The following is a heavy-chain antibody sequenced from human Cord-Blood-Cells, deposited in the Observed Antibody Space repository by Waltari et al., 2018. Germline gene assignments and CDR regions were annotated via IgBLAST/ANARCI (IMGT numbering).Heavy chain of an antibody. D-gene: IGHD4-17*01. V-gene: IGHV4-38-2*02. J-gene: IGHJ4*02. Sequence: QVQLQESGPGLVKPSETLSLTCTVSGYSISRGYSWGWIRQPPGKGLEWIGSIYHSGSTYYNPSLKSRVTISVDTSKNQFSLKLSSVTAADTAVYYCARDHKSTTTVVFDYWGQGTLVTVSS. CDR2: IYHSGST. CDR3: ARDHKSTTTVVFDY. CDR1: GYSISRGYS.